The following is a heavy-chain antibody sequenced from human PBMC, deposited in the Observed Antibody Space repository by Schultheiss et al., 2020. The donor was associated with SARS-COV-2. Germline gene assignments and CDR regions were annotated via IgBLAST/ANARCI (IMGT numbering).Heavy chain of an antibody. CDR2: IYYSGST. Sequence: SETLSLTCTVSGGSISSSSYYWGWIRQPPGKGLEWIGSIYYSGSTYYNPSLKSRVTISVDTSKNQFSLKLSSVTAADTAVYYCARGRDAPYYFDYWGQGTLVTVSS. CDR3: ARGRDAPYYFDY. V-gene: IGHV4-39*01. J-gene: IGHJ4*02. CDR1: GGSISSSSYY.